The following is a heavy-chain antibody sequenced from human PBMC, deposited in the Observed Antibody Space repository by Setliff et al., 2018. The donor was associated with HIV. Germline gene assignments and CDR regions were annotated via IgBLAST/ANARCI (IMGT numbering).Heavy chain of an antibody. J-gene: IGHJ6*03. CDR1: GGSISSGSYY. Sequence: SETLSLTCTVSGGSISSGSYYWSWIRQPAGKGLEWIGRIYTSGSTNYNPSLKSRVTISVDTSKNQFSLKPSSVTAADTAVYYCASLYYYDSSGYTPYMDVWGKGTTVTVSS. CDR3: ASLYYYDSSGYTPYMDV. D-gene: IGHD3-22*01. CDR2: IYTSGST. V-gene: IGHV4-61*02.